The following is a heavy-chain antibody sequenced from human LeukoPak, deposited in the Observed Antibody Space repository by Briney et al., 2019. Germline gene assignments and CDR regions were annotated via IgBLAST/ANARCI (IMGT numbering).Heavy chain of an antibody. CDR2: IYSGGSI. CDR1: GFTVSSND. J-gene: IGHJ4*02. Sequence: GGSLRLSCAASGFTVSSNDMSWVRQAPGKGLECISVIYSGGSIDYADSVKGRLTISRDNSKNTLYLQMNSLRAEDTAVYYCARVVDHDYGDYYLDYWGQGTLVTVSS. CDR3: ARVVDHDYGDYYLDY. D-gene: IGHD4-17*01. V-gene: IGHV3-53*01.